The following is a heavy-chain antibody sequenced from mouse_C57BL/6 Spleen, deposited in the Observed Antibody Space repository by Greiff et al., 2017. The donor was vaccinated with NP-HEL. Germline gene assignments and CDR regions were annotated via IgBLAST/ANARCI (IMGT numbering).Heavy chain of an antibody. Sequence: QVQLQQPGAELVKPGASVKLSCKASGYTFTSYWMLWVKQRPGRGLVWIGRIDPNSGGTKSNEKFKSKATLTVDKPSSTAYRQRSSLTSEDSAVYYCARQKSDYDYDEGVFAYWGQGTLVTVSA. CDR2: IDPNSGGT. J-gene: IGHJ3*01. CDR1: GYTFTSYW. V-gene: IGHV1-72*01. CDR3: ARQKSDYDYDEGVFAY. D-gene: IGHD2-4*01.